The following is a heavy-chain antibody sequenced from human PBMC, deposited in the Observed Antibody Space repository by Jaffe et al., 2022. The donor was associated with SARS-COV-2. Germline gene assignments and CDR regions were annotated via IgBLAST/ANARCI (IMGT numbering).Heavy chain of an antibody. J-gene: IGHJ4*02. D-gene: IGHD6-19*01. CDR1: GGSISSSSYY. CDR3: ARQWLVRILDYFDY. CDR2: IYYSGST. V-gene: IGHV4-39*01. Sequence: QLQLQESGPGLVKPSETLSLTCTVSGGSISSSSYYWGWIRQPPGKGLEWIGSIYYSGSTYYNPSLKSRVTISVDTSKNQFSLKLSSVTAADTAVYYCARQWLVRILDYFDYWGQGTLVTVSS.